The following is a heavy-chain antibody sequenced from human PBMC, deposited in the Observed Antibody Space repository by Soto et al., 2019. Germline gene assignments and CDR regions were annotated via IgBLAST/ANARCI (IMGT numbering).Heavy chain of an antibody. CDR2: ISYDGSNK. J-gene: IGHJ4*02. D-gene: IGHD3-22*01. CDR3: ARLEDGYYDSSGYSLVDY. V-gene: IGHV3-30-3*01. CDR1: GFTFSSYA. Sequence: GSLRLSCAASGFTFSSYAMHWVRQAPGKGLEWVAVISYDGSNKYYADSVKGRFTISRDNSKNTLYLQMNSLRAEDTAVYYCARLEDGYYDSSGYSLVDYWGQGTLVTVSS.